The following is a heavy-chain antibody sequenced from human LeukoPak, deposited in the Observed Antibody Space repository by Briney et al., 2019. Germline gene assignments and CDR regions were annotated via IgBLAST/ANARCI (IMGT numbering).Heavy chain of an antibody. Sequence: GGSLRLSCAASGFTFSSYSMNWVRQAPGKGLEWVSYISSSSTIYYADSVKGRFTISRDNAKNSLYLQMNSLRDEDTAVYYCASAPLNGDYFDYWGQGTLVTVSS. CDR3: ASAPLNGDYFDY. CDR2: ISSSSTI. V-gene: IGHV3-48*02. J-gene: IGHJ4*02. D-gene: IGHD4-17*01. CDR1: GFTFSSYS.